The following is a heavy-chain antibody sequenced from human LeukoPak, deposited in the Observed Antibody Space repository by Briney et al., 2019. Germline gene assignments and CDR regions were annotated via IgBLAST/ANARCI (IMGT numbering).Heavy chain of an antibody. V-gene: IGHV1-8*01. D-gene: IGHD1-20*01. Sequence: KFQGRVTMTRNTSISTAYMELSSLRSEDTAVYYCARATRYNWSRGDYWGQGTLVTVSS. J-gene: IGHJ4*02. CDR3: ARATRYNWSRGDY.